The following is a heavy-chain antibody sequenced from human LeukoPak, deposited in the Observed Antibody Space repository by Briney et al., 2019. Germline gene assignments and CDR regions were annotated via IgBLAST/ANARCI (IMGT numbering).Heavy chain of an antibody. CDR2: INPNSGGT. Sequence: ASVKVSCKASGYTFTGYYMHWVRQAPGQGLEWMGWINPNSGGTNYAQKFQRRVTMTRDTSISTAYMELSRLRSDDTAVYYCARAPGLWFGELLVFDPWGQGTLVTVSS. CDR1: GYTFTGYY. CDR3: ARAPGLWFGELLVFDP. J-gene: IGHJ5*02. D-gene: IGHD3-10*01. V-gene: IGHV1-2*02.